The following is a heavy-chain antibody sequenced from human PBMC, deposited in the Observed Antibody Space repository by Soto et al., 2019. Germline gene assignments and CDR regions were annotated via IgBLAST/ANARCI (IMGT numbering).Heavy chain of an antibody. Sequence: LGESVKISCKGSGYSFTIYCISWVLQMPGKGLEWMGRIDPSDSYTNYSPSFQGHVTISADKSISTAYLQWSSLKASDTAMYYCARVQLVSYYYGMDVWGQGTTVTVSS. J-gene: IGHJ6*02. CDR2: IDPSDSYT. D-gene: IGHD6-6*01. V-gene: IGHV5-10-1*01. CDR1: GYSFTIYC. CDR3: ARVQLVSYYYGMDV.